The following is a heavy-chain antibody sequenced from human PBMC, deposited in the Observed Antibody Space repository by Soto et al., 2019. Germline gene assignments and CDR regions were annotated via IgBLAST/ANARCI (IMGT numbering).Heavy chain of an antibody. CDR3: ARDKDFRFVVVPAASPKSYYYYGMDV. CDR2: IYYSGST. V-gene: IGHV4-31*03. Sequence: SETLSLTCTVSGGSISSGGYYWSWIRQHPGKGLEWIGYIYYSGSTYYNPSLKSRVTISVDTSKDQFSLKLSSVTAADTAVYYCARDKDFRFVVVPAASPKSYYYYGMDVWGQGTTVTVSS. J-gene: IGHJ6*02. CDR1: GGSISSGGYY. D-gene: IGHD2-2*01.